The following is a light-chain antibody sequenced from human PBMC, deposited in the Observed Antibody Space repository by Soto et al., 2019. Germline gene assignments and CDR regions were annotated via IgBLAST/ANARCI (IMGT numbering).Light chain of an antibody. V-gene: IGKV3-20*01. CDR1: QSVGISY. CDR3: QQYGGSPLWT. Sequence: EIVLMQSPGTLSLSPGERATLSCRASQSVGISYLAWYQQRPGQAPRLLIYGASSRATGIPDRFSGTGSGTDFTLTISRLEPEDFAVYYCQQYGGSPLWTFGQGTKV. CDR2: GAS. J-gene: IGKJ1*01.